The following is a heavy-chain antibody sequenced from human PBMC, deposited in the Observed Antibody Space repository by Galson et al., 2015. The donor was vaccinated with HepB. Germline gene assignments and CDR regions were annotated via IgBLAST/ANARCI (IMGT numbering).Heavy chain of an antibody. Sequence: SLRLSCAASGFTFSSSAMGWVRQAPGKGLGWVSSISGDSIYIFYANSVKGRFTVSRDNAKNSLYLQMNSLRVEDTALYYCAAPPYSSPNLPFEYWGQGTLVTVSS. J-gene: IGHJ4*02. D-gene: IGHD6-13*01. V-gene: IGHV3-21*01. CDR3: AAPPYSSPNLPFEY. CDR1: GFTFSSSA. CDR2: ISGDSIYI.